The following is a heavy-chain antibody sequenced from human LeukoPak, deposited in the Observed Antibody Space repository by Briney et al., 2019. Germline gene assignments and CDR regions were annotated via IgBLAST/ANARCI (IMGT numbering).Heavy chain of an antibody. Sequence: SETLSLTCTVSGYSISSGYYWGWIRQPPGKGLEWIGSIYHNGSTYYNPSLKGRVTVAVDTSKNQFSLKLSSVTAADTAVFYCGSTYSSSLYFDYWGQGTLVTVSS. CDR2: IYHNGST. V-gene: IGHV4-38-2*02. D-gene: IGHD6-19*01. CDR1: GYSISSGYY. CDR3: GSTYSSSLYFDY. J-gene: IGHJ4*02.